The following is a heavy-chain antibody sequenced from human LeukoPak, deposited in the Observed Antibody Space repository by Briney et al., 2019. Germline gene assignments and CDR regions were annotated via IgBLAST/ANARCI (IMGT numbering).Heavy chain of an antibody. CDR2: ISSSSSYI. CDR3: ARDSTAAAGAFDI. Sequence: PGGSLRLSCAASGFTFSSYSMNWVRQAPGKGLEWVSSISSSSSYIYYADSVKGRFTISRDNAKNSLYLQMNSLRAEDTAVYYCARDSTAAAGAFDIWGQGTMVTVSS. D-gene: IGHD6-13*01. CDR1: GFTFSSYS. V-gene: IGHV3-21*01. J-gene: IGHJ3*02.